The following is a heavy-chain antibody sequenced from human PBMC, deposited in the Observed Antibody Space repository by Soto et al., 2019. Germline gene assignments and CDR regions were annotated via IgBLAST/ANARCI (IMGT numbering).Heavy chain of an antibody. CDR3: SGLDNWFDP. Sequence: SETLSLTCTVSGGSISSGGYYWSWIRQHPGKGLEWIGYIYYSGSTYYNPSISTAYLQWSSLKASDTAMYYCARTGNLRYYDFWSGLDNWFDPWGQGTLVTVSS. J-gene: IGHJ5*02. CDR2: IYYSGST. V-gene: IGHV4-31*01. CDR1: GGSISSGGYY. D-gene: IGHD3-3*01.